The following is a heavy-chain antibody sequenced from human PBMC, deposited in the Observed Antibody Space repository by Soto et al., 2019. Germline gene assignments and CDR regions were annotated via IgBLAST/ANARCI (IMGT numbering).Heavy chain of an antibody. CDR1: GYTFTSYA. D-gene: IGHD6-13*01. CDR3: ARETSIAAASLDY. J-gene: IGHJ4*02. CDR2: INAGNANT. Sequence: ASVKVSCKASGYTFTSYAMNWVRQAPGQRLEWMGWINAGNANTKYSQKFQGRVAITRDTSASTAFMELSSLRSEDTAVYYCARETSIAAASLDYWGQGTLVTVSS. V-gene: IGHV1-3*01.